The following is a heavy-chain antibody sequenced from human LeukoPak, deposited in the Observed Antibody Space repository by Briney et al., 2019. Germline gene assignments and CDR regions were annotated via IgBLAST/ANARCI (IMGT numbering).Heavy chain of an antibody. CDR1: GGSLRGYY. Sequence: TSETLSLTCAVYGGSLRGYYWSWIRQPPGKGLEWIGEINHIGSTNYNPSPTSRVTIAVDTSKNQFSLKLSSVTAAATAVYYCARGLGVYDYVWGSYLFFDYWGQGTLVTVSS. J-gene: IGHJ4*02. D-gene: IGHD3-16*02. CDR2: INHIGST. CDR3: ARGLGVYDYVWGSYLFFDY. V-gene: IGHV4-34*01.